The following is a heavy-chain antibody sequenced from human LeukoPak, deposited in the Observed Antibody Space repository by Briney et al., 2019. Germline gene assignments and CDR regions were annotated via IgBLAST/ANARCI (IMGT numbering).Heavy chain of an antibody. J-gene: IGHJ4*02. CDR1: GLTFSRYW. V-gene: IGHV3-74*01. Sequence: PGGSLRLSCAASGLTFSRYWMHWVRHAPGKGMVWVSRINSDGRSTRYADSVKGRFTISRDNAKKTLYLQINSLRAEDTAVYSFARDWTYYDSSGYFDYWGQGTLVTVSS. CDR2: INSDGRST. D-gene: IGHD3-22*01. CDR3: ARDWTYYDSSGYFDY.